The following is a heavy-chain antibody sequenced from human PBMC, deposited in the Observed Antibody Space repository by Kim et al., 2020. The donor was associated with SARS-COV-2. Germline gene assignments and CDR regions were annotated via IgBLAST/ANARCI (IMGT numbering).Heavy chain of an antibody. V-gene: IGHV3-11*05. J-gene: IGHJ6*02. D-gene: IGHD3-10*01. CDR2: ISSSSSYT. CDR1: GFTFSDYY. CDR3: ARDEQAVEGITMVRGVIITPGEYYYYGMDV. Sequence: GGSLRLSCAASGFTFSDYYMSWIRQAPGKGLEWVSYISSSSSYTNYADSVKGRFTISRDNAKNSLYLQMNSLRAEDTAVYYCARDEQAVEGITMVRGVIITPGEYYYYGMDVWGQGTTVTVSS.